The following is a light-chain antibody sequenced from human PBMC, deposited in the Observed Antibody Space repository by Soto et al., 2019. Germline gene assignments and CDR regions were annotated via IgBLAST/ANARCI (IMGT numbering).Light chain of an antibody. Sequence: QSALTQPASVSGSPGQSITISCTGTSSDVGTYNFVSWYQQYPGDAPKLMIYEVSNRPSGVSNRFSGSKSGNTASLTISGLQAEDEADYYCSSYTSSNTVLFGGGTQLTVL. CDR1: SSDVGTYNF. J-gene: IGLJ7*01. CDR3: SSYTSSNTVL. CDR2: EVS. V-gene: IGLV2-14*01.